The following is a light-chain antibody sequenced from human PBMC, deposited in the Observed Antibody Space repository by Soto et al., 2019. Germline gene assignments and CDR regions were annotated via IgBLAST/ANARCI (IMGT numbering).Light chain of an antibody. Sequence: DIQMTQSPSSLSASLGDRVTITCRASQGISNSLAWYQQKPGKLPNLLIYAASTLQTGVPSRSSGSGSGTDFTLTISTLLPEDVATYYCQKYNSAPLTFGGGTKVEI. V-gene: IGKV1-27*01. CDR1: QGISNS. CDR3: QKYNSAPLT. J-gene: IGKJ4*01. CDR2: AAS.